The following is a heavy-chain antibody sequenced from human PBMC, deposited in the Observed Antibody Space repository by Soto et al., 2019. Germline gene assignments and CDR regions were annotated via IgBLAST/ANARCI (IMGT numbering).Heavy chain of an antibody. Sequence: GGSLRLSCAASGFTFSSYAMSWVRQAPGKGLEWVSAISGSGGSTYYADSVKGRFTISRDNSKNTLYLQMNSLRAEDTAVYYCAKCPPKTTIFGVVIIGTSRVSVDCSWGQGTLVTVSS. CDR2: ISGSGGST. CDR3: AKCPPKTTIFGVVIIGTSRVSVDCS. J-gene: IGHJ5*02. D-gene: IGHD3-3*01. V-gene: IGHV3-23*01. CDR1: GFTFSSYA.